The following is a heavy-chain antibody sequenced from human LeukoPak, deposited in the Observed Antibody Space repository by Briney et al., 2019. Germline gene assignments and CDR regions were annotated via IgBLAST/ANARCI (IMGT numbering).Heavy chain of an antibody. D-gene: IGHD5-24*01. CDR3: ARGGGDVYNVFDY. Sequence: SQTLSLTCTVSGGSINSGGYYWSWIRQHPGTGLEWIGHIYYSGGTYYNPSLKSRVIISVDTSKNQFSLTLTSVTAADTAVYYCARGGGDVYNVFDYWGQGTLVTVSS. CDR1: GGSINSGGYY. J-gene: IGHJ4*02. CDR2: IYYSGGT. V-gene: IGHV4-31*03.